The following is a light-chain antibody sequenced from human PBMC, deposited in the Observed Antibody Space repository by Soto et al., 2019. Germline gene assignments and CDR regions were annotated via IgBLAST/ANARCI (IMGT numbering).Light chain of an antibody. CDR3: QQYGSSPWT. J-gene: IGKJ1*01. CDR1: QSVSSSY. Sequence: EIVLTQSSDTLSLSPGERATLSCRASQSVSSSYLAWYQQKPGQAPRLLIYGASSRATGIPDRFSGSGSGTEFTLTISRLEPEDFAVYYCQQYGSSPWTFGQGTKVDIK. CDR2: GAS. V-gene: IGKV3-20*01.